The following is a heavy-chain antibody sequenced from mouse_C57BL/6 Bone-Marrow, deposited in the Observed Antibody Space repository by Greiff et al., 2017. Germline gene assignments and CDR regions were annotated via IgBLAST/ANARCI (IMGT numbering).Heavy chain of an antibody. CDR1: GYTFTTYP. V-gene: IGHV1-47*01. CDR3: ARGVNYGGYYFDY. D-gene: IGHD2-4*01. J-gene: IGHJ2*01. CDR2: FHPYNDDT. Sequence: VQLQQSGAELVKPGASVKMSCKASGYTFTTYPIEWMKQNHGKSLEWIGNFHPYNDDTKYNEKFKGKATLTVEKSSSTVYLELSRLTSEDSAVYYGARGVNYGGYYFDYWGQGTILTVSA.